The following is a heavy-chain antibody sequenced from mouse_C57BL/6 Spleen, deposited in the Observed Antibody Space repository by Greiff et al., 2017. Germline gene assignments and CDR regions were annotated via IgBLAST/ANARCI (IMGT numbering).Heavy chain of an antibody. Sequence: EVKLMESGGDLVKPGGSLKLSCAASGFTFSSYGMSWVRQTPDKRLEWVATISSGGSYTYYPDSVKGRFTISRDNAKNTLYLQMSSLKSEDTAMYYCARQGGYDYDGAWFAYWGQGTLVTVSA. CDR3: ARQGGYDYDGAWFAY. D-gene: IGHD2-4*01. V-gene: IGHV5-6*01. J-gene: IGHJ3*01. CDR1: GFTFSSYG. CDR2: ISSGGSYT.